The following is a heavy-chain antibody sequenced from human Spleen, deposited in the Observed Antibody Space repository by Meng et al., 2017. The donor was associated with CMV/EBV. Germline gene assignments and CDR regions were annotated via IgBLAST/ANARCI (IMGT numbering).Heavy chain of an antibody. CDR3: ARVKKAGSLHSPGPFDY. V-gene: IGHV1-69*04. CDR1: GYTFTGYY. D-gene: IGHD3-10*01. Sequence: SVKVSCKASGYTFTGYYIHWVRQAPGQGLEWMGRIIPILGIADYAQKFQGRVTITADKATSTAYMELSSLRSDDTAVYYCARVKKAGSLHSPGPFDYWGQGTLVTVSS. J-gene: IGHJ4*02. CDR2: IIPILGIA.